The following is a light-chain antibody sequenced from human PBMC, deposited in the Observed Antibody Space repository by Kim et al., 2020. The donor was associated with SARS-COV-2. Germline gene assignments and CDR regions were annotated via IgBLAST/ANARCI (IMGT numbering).Light chain of an antibody. CDR3: AAWDDSLSGVYV. J-gene: IGLJ1*01. CDR1: TSNIGNNY. CDR2: RDN. Sequence: RVTISCSGRTSNIGNNYVYWYQQVPGTAPKLLIYRDNQRPSGVPDRFSGSKSGTSASLAISGLRSEDEADYYCAAWDDSLSGVYVFGTGTKVTVL. V-gene: IGLV1-47*01.